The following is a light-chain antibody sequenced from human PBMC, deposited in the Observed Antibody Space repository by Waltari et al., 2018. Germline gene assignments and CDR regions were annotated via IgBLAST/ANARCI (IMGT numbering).Light chain of an antibody. Sequence: EIVLTQSPVTLSLSAGERATLSCSARESAFNYLAWYQQKPGQSPRLLIYDTSKRAYGIPARFSGSGFGTDFTLTITNLEAEDFALYYCQQGSILPLTFGGGTKVEIK. J-gene: IGKJ4*01. CDR2: DTS. CDR1: ESAFNY. CDR3: QQGSILPLT. V-gene: IGKV3-11*01.